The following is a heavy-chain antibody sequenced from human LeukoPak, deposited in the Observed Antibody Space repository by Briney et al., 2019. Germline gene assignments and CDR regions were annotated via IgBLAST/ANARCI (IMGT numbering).Heavy chain of an antibody. CDR1: GFTFSSYA. V-gene: IGHV3-23*01. CDR3: VRDGVGAPPFDY. CDR2: ISGSGGST. J-gene: IGHJ4*02. Sequence: GGSLRLSCAASGFTFSSYAMSWVRQAPGKGLEWVSAISGSGGSTYYADSVKGRFTISRDNSKNTLYLQMNSLRAEDTAVYYCVRDGVGAPPFDYWGQGVLVTVSS. D-gene: IGHD1-26*01.